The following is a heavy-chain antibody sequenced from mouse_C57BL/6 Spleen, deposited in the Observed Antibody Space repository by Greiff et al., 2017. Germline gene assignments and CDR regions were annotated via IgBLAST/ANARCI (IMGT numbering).Heavy chain of an antibody. Sequence: EVMLVESGEGLVKPGGSLKLSCAASGFTFSSYAMSWVRQTPEKRLEWVAYISSGGDYIYYADTVKGRFTISRDNARNTLYLQMSSLKSEDTAMYYCTRDEGTTVVAHWYFDVWGTGTTVTVSS. D-gene: IGHD1-1*01. CDR1: GFTFSSYA. V-gene: IGHV5-9-1*02. CDR3: TRDEGTTVVAHWYFDV. J-gene: IGHJ1*03. CDR2: ISSGGDYI.